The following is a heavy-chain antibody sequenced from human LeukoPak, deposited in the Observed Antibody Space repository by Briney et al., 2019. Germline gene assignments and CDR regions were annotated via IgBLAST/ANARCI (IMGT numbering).Heavy chain of an antibody. D-gene: IGHD3-16*02. CDR3: ATPGGYVWGSYLGMDV. V-gene: IGHV3-66*01. Sequence: GGSLRLSCAASGFTVSSNYMRWVRQAPGEGVGWGSVIYSCGSTYYADSVKGRFTTSRENSKNTLYFQMNSLRAEDTAVYYCATPGGYVWGSYLGMDVWGQGTTVTVSS. J-gene: IGHJ6*02. CDR2: IYSCGST. CDR1: GFTVSSNY.